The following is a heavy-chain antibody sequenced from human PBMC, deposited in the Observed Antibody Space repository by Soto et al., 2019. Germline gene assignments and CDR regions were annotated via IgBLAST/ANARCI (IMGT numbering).Heavy chain of an antibody. CDR2: IDTRGNTK. V-gene: IGHV3-11*01. CDR3: ARDGTEYYGEYYDY. D-gene: IGHD4-17*01. Sequence: GGSLRLSCATSGFTFSDYYMSWIRQAPGKGLEWVSYIDTRGNTKYYADSVRGRFTISRDNAKNSLYLQMNSLRADDTAVYYCARDGTEYYGEYYDYWGQGIPVTVSS. J-gene: IGHJ4*02. CDR1: GFTFSDYY.